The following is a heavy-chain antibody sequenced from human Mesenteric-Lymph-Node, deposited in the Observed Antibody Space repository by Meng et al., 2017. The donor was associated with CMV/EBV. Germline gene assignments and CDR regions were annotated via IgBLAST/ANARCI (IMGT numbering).Heavy chain of an antibody. CDR3: ARTNDWVFDY. Sequence: QVQLVQSGAEVKKPEASVKVSCEASGYTFSSYAMHWVRQAPGQSLEWMGWINIVEDKTKTSQNFQGRVTLTSATSANTSYMELSSLRSDDTAVYCCARTNDWVFDYWDQGTLVTVS. CDR1: GYTFSSYA. D-gene: IGHD3-16*01. J-gene: IGHJ4*02. CDR2: INIVEDKT. V-gene: IGHV1-3*04.